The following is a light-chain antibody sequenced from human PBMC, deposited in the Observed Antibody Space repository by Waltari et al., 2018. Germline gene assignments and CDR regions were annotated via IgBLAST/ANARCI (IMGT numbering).Light chain of an antibody. Sequence: DIQMTQSPSSLSASVGDTVTVTCRASQNIRTHLNWYQQKPATAPTLLIYAASTLHRGAPSRFSASASGTDFTLTVTNLQPDDFAVYFCQQSFSSPWTFGQGTRV. CDR1: QNIRTH. J-gene: IGKJ1*01. V-gene: IGKV1-39*01. CDR3: QQSFSSPWT. CDR2: AAS.